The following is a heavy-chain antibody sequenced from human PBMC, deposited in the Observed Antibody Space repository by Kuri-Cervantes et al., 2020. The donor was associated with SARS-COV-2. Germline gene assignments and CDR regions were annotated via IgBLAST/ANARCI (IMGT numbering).Heavy chain of an antibody. CDR1: GYSFTKHW. V-gene: IGHV5-51*01. CDR2: IWPGDSNI. D-gene: IGHD3-16*01. Sequence: KVSCKGCGYSFTKHWIGWVRQMPGKGLEWRGIIWPGDSNIRDTPSFQDQVTISVDTSISTAYLQWSSLKASDTAMYYCARHGAVRTQFDPFDIWGQGTMVTVSS. J-gene: IGHJ3*02. CDR3: ARHGAVRTQFDPFDI.